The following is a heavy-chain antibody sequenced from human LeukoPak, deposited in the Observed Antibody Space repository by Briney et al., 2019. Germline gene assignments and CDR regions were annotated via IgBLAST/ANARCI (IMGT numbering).Heavy chain of an antibody. CDR1: GFTFSDSA. V-gene: IGHV3-73*01. Sequence: PGGSLRLSCAASGFTFSDSALHWVRQASGKGVEWVGRIRTKANSYATAYAASVKGRFTISRDDSKNTAYLQMNSLKTEDTAVYYCARSAYCSSTSCYRFDYWGQGTLVTVSS. D-gene: IGHD2-2*01. J-gene: IGHJ4*02. CDR2: IRTKANSYAT. CDR3: ARSAYCSSTSCYRFDY.